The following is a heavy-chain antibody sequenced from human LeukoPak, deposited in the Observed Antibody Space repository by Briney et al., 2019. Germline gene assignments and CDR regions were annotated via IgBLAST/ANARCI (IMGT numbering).Heavy chain of an antibody. CDR3: ESSVLYSSTWAFDY. Sequence: WGSLRLSCAASGFTARRNYLTWVRRAPGKGLEWVSVIYSGGSTYYADSVKGRFTISRDNSRNTLYLQLNSLRAEDTAVYFCESSVLYSSTWAFDYWGQGTLVTVSS. CDR2: IYSGGST. D-gene: IGHD6-13*01. V-gene: IGHV3-53*01. CDR1: GFTARRNY. J-gene: IGHJ4*02.